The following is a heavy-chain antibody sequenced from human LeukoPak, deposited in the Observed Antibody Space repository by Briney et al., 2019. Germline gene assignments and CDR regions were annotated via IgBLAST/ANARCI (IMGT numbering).Heavy chain of an antibody. V-gene: IGHV3-7*01. Sequence: GGSLRLSCAASGFTFSSYWMSWVRQAPGKGLEWEANIKEDGSDKYYVDSVKGRFTLSRDNAKNSLYLQMNSLRAEDTAVYYCAKADSWLYGGDYYYYMDVWGKGTTVTISS. J-gene: IGHJ6*03. CDR3: AKADSWLYGGDYYYYMDV. CDR2: IKEDGSDK. CDR1: GFTFSSYW. D-gene: IGHD2-2*02.